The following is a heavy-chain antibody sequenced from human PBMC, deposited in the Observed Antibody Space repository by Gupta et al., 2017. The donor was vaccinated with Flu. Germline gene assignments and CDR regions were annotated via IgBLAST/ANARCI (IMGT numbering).Heavy chain of an antibody. V-gene: IGHV1-69*06. CDR3: ARDKISWKELNLYDYSNYYYMDV. J-gene: IGHJ6*03. CDR2: IIPIFGTA. Sequence: QAPGQGLEWMGGIIPIFGTANYAQKFQGRVTITADKSTSTAYMELSSLRSEDTAVYYCARDKISWKELNLYDYSNYYYMDVWGKGTTVTVSS. D-gene: IGHD4-4*01.